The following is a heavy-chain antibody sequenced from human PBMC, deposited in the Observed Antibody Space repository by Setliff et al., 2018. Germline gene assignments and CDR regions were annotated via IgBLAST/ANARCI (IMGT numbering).Heavy chain of an antibody. D-gene: IGHD3-22*01. CDR3: AREVGYYDSSGYPDV. CDR1: GGSISSSSYY. J-gene: IGHJ6*04. V-gene: IGHV4-39*07. CDR2: IYYSGST. Sequence: SETLSLTCAVSGGSISSSSYYWGWIRQPPGKGLEWIGSIYYSGSTYYNPSLKSRVTISVDTSKNQFFLKLSSVTAADTAVYYCAREVGYYDSSGYPDVWGKGTTVTVSS.